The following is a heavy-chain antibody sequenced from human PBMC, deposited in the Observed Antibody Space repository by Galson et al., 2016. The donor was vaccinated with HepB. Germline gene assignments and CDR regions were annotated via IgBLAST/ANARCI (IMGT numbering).Heavy chain of an antibody. D-gene: IGHD3-10*01. Sequence: SETLSLTCTLSDGSVTKNSYYWGWIRQSPGKTLEWIGSIHFSGTTDYNPSLSGRVAISVDKSKNQFSLRLTSVTAADTSVYDCVSGFGDFDYWGQGMLVSVAS. CDR1: DGSVTKNSYY. V-gene: IGHV4-39*01. CDR3: VSGFGDFDY. J-gene: IGHJ4*02. CDR2: IHFSGTT.